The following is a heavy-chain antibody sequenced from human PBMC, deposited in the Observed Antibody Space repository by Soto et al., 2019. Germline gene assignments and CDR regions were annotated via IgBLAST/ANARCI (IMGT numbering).Heavy chain of an antibody. CDR3: VRGVLS. CDR2: FHHSGST. Sequence: WTWIRQHPGKGLEWIGNFHHSGSTFYNPSLKSRVSISVDTSKNQFSLKLSSVTAADTAVYFCVRGVLSWGQGTLVTVSS. D-gene: IGHD3-10*01. V-gene: IGHV4-31*02. J-gene: IGHJ1*01.